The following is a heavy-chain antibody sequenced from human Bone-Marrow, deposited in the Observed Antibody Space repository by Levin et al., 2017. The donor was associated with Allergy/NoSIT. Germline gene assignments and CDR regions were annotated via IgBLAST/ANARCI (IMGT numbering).Heavy chain of an antibody. D-gene: IGHD5-12*01. CDR3: ARQGFRGYYLDFFDY. J-gene: IGHJ4*02. CDR1: GDSLSGSTYY. Sequence: LRLSCSVSGDSLSGSTYYWAWLRQPAGKGLECIGRLYINGRTFYNPSLKRRVTISADTSKDQLSLKVSAVTAADAAIYFCARQGFRGYYLDFFDYWGQGILVTVSS. CDR2: LYINGRT. V-gene: IGHV4-61*02.